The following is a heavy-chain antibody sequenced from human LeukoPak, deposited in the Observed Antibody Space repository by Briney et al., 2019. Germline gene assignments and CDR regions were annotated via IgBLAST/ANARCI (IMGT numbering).Heavy chain of an antibody. CDR3: AKSGRTYDY. CDR2: ISGRGANT. D-gene: IGHD1-7*01. J-gene: IGHJ4*02. CDR1: GFSFSNYA. Sequence: GGSLRLSCAASGFSFSNYAMSWVRQAPGKGLEWVSAISGRGANTYYADSVKGRFTISRDNSKNTLYMQMNSLRAEDTAVYYCAKSGRTYDYWGQGTLVTVSS. V-gene: IGHV3-23*01.